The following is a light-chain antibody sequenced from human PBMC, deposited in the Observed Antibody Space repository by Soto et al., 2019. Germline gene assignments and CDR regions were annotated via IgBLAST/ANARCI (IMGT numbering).Light chain of an antibody. CDR3: QQYHDWWT. CDR1: QSVSSS. V-gene: IGKV3-15*01. CDR2: RAS. J-gene: IGKJ1*01. Sequence: EIVMTQSPATLSVSPGERATLSCRASQSVSSSIVWYQQKPGQAPRLLIYRASTRATGIPARFSASGSETKFTLTISSLQSEDFAVYYCQQYHDWWTFGQGTKVDIK.